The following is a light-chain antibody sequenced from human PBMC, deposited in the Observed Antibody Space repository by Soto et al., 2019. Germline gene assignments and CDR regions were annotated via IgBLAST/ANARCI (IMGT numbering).Light chain of an antibody. CDR2: GAS. CDR1: QSVSSNY. V-gene: IGKV3-20*01. J-gene: IGKJ4*01. Sequence: EIVLTQSPGTLSLSPGERATLSCRASQSVSSNYLAWYQEKPGQAPRLLIYGASSRATGIPDRFSGSGSGTDFTLTISRLEPEDFAVYYCQQYGNLPLTFGGGTKVEIK. CDR3: QQYGNLPLT.